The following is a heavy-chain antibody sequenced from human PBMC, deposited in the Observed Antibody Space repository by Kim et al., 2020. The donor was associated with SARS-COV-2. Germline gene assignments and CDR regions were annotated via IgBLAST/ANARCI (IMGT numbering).Heavy chain of an antibody. CDR2: IYNDGSKT. CDR3: ARGGTGTFDV. D-gene: IGHD3-16*01. Sequence: GGSLRLSCAASGFTFSSYSMYWVRQAPGKGLLWVARIYNDGSKTYYADSVKGQFSISRDNAKNTVYLQLNSLGVEDTAVYYCARGGTGTFDVWGQGTMVT. V-gene: IGHV3-74*01. CDR1: GFTFSSYS. J-gene: IGHJ3*01.